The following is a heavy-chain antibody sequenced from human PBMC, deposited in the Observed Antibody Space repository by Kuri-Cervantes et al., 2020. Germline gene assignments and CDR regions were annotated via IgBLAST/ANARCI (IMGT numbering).Heavy chain of an antibody. J-gene: IGHJ6*02. CDR2: ISWNSGSI. CDR3: AKDIAARRLHYYYGMDV. CDR1: GFTFSSYA. D-gene: IGHD6-6*01. V-gene: IGHV3-9*01. Sequence: GGSLRLSCAASGFTFSSYAMHWVRQAPGKGLEWVSGISWNSGSIGYADSVKGRFTISRDNAKNSLYLQMNSLRAEDTALYYCAKDIAARRLHYYYGMDVWGQGTTVTVSS.